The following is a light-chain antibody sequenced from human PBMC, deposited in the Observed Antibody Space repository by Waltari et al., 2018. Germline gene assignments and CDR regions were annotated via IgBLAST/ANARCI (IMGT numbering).Light chain of an antibody. Sequence: EIVLTQSPGTLSLSPGERATLSCRASQSVRRFLAWYQQKLGQAPRLLIYEETSRATGIPDRVSGSGFGTDFSLIISRLEPEDFAVYYCQKYGTLPATFGQGTKVEIK. V-gene: IGKV3-20*01. J-gene: IGKJ1*01. CDR1: QSVRRF. CDR2: EET. CDR3: QKYGTLPAT.